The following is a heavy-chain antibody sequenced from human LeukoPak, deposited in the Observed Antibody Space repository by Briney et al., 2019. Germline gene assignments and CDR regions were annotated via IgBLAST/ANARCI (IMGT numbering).Heavy chain of an antibody. CDR1: GFTFSSYE. CDR3: AREGLSSLGDMAFDY. CDR2: ISSSGSPI. D-gene: IGHD3-16*01. V-gene: IGHV3-48*03. Sequence: PGGPLRLSCAASGFTFSSYEMNWVRQAPGKGLEWVSYISSSGSPIYYADSVKGRFTISRDNAKNSLYLQMNSLRAEDTAVYYCAREGLSSLGDMAFDYWGQGTLVTVSS. J-gene: IGHJ4*02.